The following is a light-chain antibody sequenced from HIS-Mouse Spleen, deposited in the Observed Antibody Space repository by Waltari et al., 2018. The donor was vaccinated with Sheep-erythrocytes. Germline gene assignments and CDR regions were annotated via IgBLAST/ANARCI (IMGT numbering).Light chain of an antibody. Sequence: QSALTQPASVSGSPGQSITISCTGTSSDVGGYNYVSWYQQHPGKAPKLMIYEVSNRPSVVCNRVSGSKAGNTASLTISGLQAEDEADYYCSSYTSSSTQVFGGGTKLTVL. CDR3: SSYTSSSTQV. CDR2: EVS. V-gene: IGLV2-14*01. CDR1: SSDVGGYNY. J-gene: IGLJ2*01.